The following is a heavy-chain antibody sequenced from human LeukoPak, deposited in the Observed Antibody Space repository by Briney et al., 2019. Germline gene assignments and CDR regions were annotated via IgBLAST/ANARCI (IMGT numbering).Heavy chain of an antibody. Sequence: SETLSLTCTVSGGSITGYFWSWIRQPPGKGLEWIGYMYYSGSTNYNPSLKSRVTISVDTSKNQFSLKLSSVTAADTAVYYCARDGWPTGSSSNCLGNWFDPWGQGTLLTVSS. CDR1: GGSITGYF. V-gene: IGHV4-59*01. CDR3: ARDGWPTGSSSNCLGNWFDP. D-gene: IGHD2-2*01. J-gene: IGHJ5*02. CDR2: MYYSGST.